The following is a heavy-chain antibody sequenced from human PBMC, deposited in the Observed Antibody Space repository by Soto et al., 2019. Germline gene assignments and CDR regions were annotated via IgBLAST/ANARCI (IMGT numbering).Heavy chain of an antibody. V-gene: IGHV3-43*01. CDR3: AKEATIFGVVIPYYGMDV. CDR1: GFTFDDYT. Sequence: GGSLRLSCAASGFTFDDYTMHWVRQAPGKGLEWVSLISWDGGSTYYADSVKGRFTISRDNSKNSLYLQMNSLRTEDTALYYCAKEATIFGVVIPYYGMDVWGQGTTVTVSS. D-gene: IGHD3-3*01. J-gene: IGHJ6*02. CDR2: ISWDGGST.